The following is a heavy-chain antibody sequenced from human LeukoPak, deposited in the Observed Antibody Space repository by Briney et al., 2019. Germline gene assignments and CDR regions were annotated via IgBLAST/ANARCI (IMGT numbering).Heavy chain of an antibody. CDR2: IYSGGST. J-gene: IGHJ4*02. CDR1: GFTVSSNY. Sequence: GACLRLSCAAAGFTVSSNYMSSVRQAPGKGLEWVSVIYSGGSTYYADSVKGRFTISRDNSKNTLYLQMNSLRAEDTAVYYCARESGDGYPHGGQGTLVTVSS. D-gene: IGHD5-24*01. V-gene: IGHV3-66*01. CDR3: ARESGDGYPH.